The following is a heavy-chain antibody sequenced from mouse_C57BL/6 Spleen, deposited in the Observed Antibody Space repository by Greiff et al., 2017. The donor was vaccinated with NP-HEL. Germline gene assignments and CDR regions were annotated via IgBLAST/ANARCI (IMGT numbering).Heavy chain of an antibody. CDR2: IRNKANNHAT. V-gene: IGHV6-6*01. D-gene: IGHD2-4*01. Sequence: EVKVVESGGGLVQPGGSMKLSCAASGFTFSDAWMDWVRQSPEKGLEWVAEIRNKANNHATYYAESVKGRFTISRDDSKSSVYLQMNSLRAEDTGIYYCTPSIYYDYDGAWFAYWGQGTLVTVSA. CDR1: GFTFSDAW. J-gene: IGHJ3*01. CDR3: TPSIYYDYDGAWFAY.